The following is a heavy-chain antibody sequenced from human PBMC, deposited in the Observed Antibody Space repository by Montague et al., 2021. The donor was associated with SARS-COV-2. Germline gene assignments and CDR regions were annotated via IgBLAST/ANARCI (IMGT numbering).Heavy chain of an antibody. CDR2: IGSAGDT. CDR1: GFTFSSYD. V-gene: IGHV3-13*01. CDR3: ARGLRYFDWSPYGMDV. J-gene: IGHJ6*02. Sequence: SLRLSCAASGFTFSSYDMHWVRQTTGKGLEWVSAIGSAGDTYYPGSVKGRFTISRENAKNSLYLQMNSLRAGDTAVYYCARGLRYFDWSPYGMDVWGQGTPVTVSS. D-gene: IGHD3-9*01.